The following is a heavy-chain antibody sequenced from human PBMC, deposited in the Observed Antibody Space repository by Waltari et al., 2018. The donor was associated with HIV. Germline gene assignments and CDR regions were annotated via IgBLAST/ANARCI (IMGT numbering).Heavy chain of an antibody. Sequence: VQLLQAGAEVKKPRQSLQLSCKVSGYSFATYSIGWVRQMPGKGLEWMGIIDPGESENRYSPSFQGQVTISAEKSIRPAYLQWSSLKASDTAMYDWTKGMYANQDYFDNWGQGTLVTVSS. V-gene: IGHV5-51*03. D-gene: IGHD2-8*01. CDR2: IDPGESEN. CDR1: GYSFATYS. J-gene: IGHJ4*02. CDR3: TKGMYANQDYFDN.